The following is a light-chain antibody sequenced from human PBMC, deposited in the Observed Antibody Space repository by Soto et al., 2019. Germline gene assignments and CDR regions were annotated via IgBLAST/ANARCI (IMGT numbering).Light chain of an antibody. CDR1: QSVTNNF. V-gene: IGKV3-20*01. Sequence: IGLTQSPGTLSLSPGERATLSCGASQSVTNNFLAWYQQKPGQAPRLLIYGASSRATGVPDRFSGSGSGTDFTLTISRLEPGDFAVYYCKKYGTPRLTFGPGTKVDIK. CDR2: GAS. J-gene: IGKJ3*01. CDR3: KKYGTPRLT.